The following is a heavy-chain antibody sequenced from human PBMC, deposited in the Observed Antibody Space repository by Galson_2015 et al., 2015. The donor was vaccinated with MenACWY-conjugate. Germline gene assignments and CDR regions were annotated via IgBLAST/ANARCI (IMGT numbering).Heavy chain of an antibody. CDR1: GYTFTNYA. J-gene: IGHJ6*02. Sequence: SVKVSCKASGYTFTNYAMHWVRQAPGQRLEWMGWINAGNGNTKYSQKFQGRVTITSDTSASTAYMELSSLRSEDTAVYYCAREIVVAPAASWGDYYYGMDVWGQGTMVTVSS. V-gene: IGHV1-3*01. CDR3: AREIVVAPAASWGDYYYGMDV. CDR2: INAGNGNT. D-gene: IGHD2-2*01.